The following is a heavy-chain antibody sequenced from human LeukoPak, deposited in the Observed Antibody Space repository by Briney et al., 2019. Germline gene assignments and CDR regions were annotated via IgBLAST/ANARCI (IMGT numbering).Heavy chain of an antibody. CDR1: GGSISSSSYY. Sequence: PSETLSLTCTVSGGSISSSSYYWSWIRQPPGKGLEWIGEINHSGSTNYNPSLKSRVTISVDTSKNQFSLKLSSVTAADTAVYYCARGRDLITMVRGVLFQFWGQGTLVTASS. D-gene: IGHD3-10*01. CDR3: ARGRDLITMVRGVLFQF. J-gene: IGHJ4*02. CDR2: INHSGST. V-gene: IGHV4-39*07.